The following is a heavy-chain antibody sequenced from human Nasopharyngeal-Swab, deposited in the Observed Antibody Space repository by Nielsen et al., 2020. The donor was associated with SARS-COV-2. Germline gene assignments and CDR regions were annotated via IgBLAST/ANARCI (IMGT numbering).Heavy chain of an antibody. CDR1: GGSMTSYY. CDR3: ARRPTGYGDYYFDS. Sequence: SETLSLTCSVSGGSMTSYYWSWIRQPPGKGLEWIGHVYYYSGTTNSNPSLKSRVTISMDTSKKQFSLQMSSVTTADTAVYYCARRPTGYGDYYFDSWGQGTLVTVSS. CDR2: VYYYSGTT. D-gene: IGHD4-17*01. V-gene: IGHV4-59*08. J-gene: IGHJ4*02.